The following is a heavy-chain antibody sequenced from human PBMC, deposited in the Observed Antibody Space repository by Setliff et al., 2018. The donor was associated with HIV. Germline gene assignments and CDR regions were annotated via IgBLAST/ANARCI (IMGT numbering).Heavy chain of an antibody. CDR3: ARVRSYGSAYDAFDV. V-gene: IGHV4-34*01. CDR2: INHSGST. J-gene: IGHJ3*01. Sequence: PSETLSLTCAVFGGSFTDIVGSFTDYYWIWIRQPPGKGLEWIGEINHSGSTHYNPTLKSRFTISVDTSKNQFSLKVNSVTAADTAVYYCARVRSYGSAYDAFDVWGPGTMVTVSS. D-gene: IGHD3-10*01. CDR1: GGSFTDIVGSFTDYY.